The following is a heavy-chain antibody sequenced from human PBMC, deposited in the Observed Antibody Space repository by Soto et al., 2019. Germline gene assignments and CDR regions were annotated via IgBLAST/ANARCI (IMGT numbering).Heavy chain of an antibody. J-gene: IGHJ5*02. V-gene: IGHV3-53*01. Sequence: GGSLRLSCAASWFTVGINYMSWGREAPGNGLEWVSSIHPGGDTFYADSVKGRFSFSRDNSNNTVYLQMNSVSVEDKDVYYRARGTDDAKPRFDPWGQGXLVTVSS. D-gene: IGHD1-1*01. CDR3: ARGTDDAKPRFDP. CDR2: IHPGGDT. CDR1: WFTVGINY.